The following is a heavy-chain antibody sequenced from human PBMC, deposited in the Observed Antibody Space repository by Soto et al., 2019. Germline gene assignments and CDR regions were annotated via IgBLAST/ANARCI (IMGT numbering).Heavy chain of an antibody. CDR2: IYYSGST. D-gene: IGHD5-12*01. Sequence: PSDTLSLPSTVSGGSISRYYWIWIRQPPGKGLEWIGYIYYSGSTNYNPSLKSRVTISVDTSKNQFSLKLSSVTAADTAVYYCARDSRRPGYEPTPEYYFDYWGQGTLVTVSS. J-gene: IGHJ4*02. CDR1: GGSISRYY. CDR3: ARDSRRPGYEPTPEYYFDY. V-gene: IGHV4-59*01.